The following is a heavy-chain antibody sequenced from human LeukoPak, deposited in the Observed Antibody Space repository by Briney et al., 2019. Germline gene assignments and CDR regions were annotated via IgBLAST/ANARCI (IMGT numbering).Heavy chain of an antibody. CDR1: GGSISSSSYY. V-gene: IGHV4-39*07. J-gene: IGHJ4*02. Sequence: SETLSLTCTVSGGSISSSSYYWGWIRQPPGKGLEWIGEINHSGSTNYNPSLKSRVTISVDTSKNQFSLKLSSVTAADTAVYYCARVSRDIVVVPAAIDYWGQGTLVTVSS. CDR2: INHSGST. CDR3: ARVSRDIVVVPAAIDY. D-gene: IGHD2-2*01.